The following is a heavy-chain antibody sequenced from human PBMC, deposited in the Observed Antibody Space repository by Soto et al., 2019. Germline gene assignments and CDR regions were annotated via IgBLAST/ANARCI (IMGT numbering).Heavy chain of an antibody. Sequence: GGSLRLSCAASGFTFSSYAMSWVRQAPGKGLEWVSAISGSGGSTYYADSVKGRFTISRDNSKNTLYLQMNSLRAEDTAVYYCAKDVVVVVAATQAYWGQGTLVTVSS. J-gene: IGHJ4*02. CDR2: ISGSGGST. CDR1: GFTFSSYA. D-gene: IGHD2-15*01. CDR3: AKDVVVVVAATQAY. V-gene: IGHV3-23*01.